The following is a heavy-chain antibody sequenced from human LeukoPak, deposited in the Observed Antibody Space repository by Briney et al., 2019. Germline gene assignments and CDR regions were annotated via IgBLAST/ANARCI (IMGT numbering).Heavy chain of an antibody. CDR2: ISIDGSSK. CDR1: WFIFRRFC. J-gene: IGHJ4*02. D-gene: IGHD6-19*01. V-gene: IGHV3-30*03. CDR3: ARLGAVAKDLDF. Sequence: GSLRLSWEGSWFIFRRFCFALVRPGPSQGLRWVALISIDGSSKKYVDSVKGRFTISRDNSKNTVYLQMNSLRGDDTAAYYCARLGAVAKDLDFWGQGTRVTVSS.